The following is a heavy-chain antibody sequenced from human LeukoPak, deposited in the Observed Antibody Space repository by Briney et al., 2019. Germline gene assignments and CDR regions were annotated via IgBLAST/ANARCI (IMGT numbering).Heavy chain of an antibody. CDR3: ARNSVGAANFDY. CDR1: GFTFNSYS. J-gene: IGHJ4*02. V-gene: IGHV3-48*02. D-gene: IGHD1-26*01. CDR2: ITSSSSTI. Sequence: GGSLRLSCATSGFTFNSYSMNWVRQAPGKGLEWISYITSSSSTIYYADSVEGRFTISRDNAKNSLCLQMNSLRDEDTAVYYCARNSVGAANFDYWGQGTLVTVSS.